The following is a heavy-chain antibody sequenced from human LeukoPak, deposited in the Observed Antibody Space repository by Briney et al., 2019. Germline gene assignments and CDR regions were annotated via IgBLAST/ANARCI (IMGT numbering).Heavy chain of an antibody. D-gene: IGHD6-13*01. CDR3: ARDGSPARFDY. J-gene: IGHJ4*01. CDR2: INPSGGST. Sequence: ASVKVSCKASGGTFSSYAISWVRQAPGQGLEWMGIINPSGGSTTYAQKFQGRVTMTRDTSTTTVYMELNNLKSEDTAVYYCARDGSPARFDYWGHGTLVTVSS. V-gene: IGHV1-46*01. CDR1: GGTFSSYA.